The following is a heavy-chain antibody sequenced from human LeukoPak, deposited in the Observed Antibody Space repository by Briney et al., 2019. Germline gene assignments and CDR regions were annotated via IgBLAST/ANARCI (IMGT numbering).Heavy chain of an antibody. V-gene: IGHV3-9*01. D-gene: IGHD3-22*01. CDR1: GFTFDDYA. CDR3: AKDSNHRAYYYDSSGYSH. CDR2: ISWNSGSI. Sequence: TGRSLRLSCAASGFTFDDYAMHWVRQAPGKGLEWVSGISWNSGSIGYADSVKGRFTISRDNAKNSLYLQMNSLRAEDTALYYCAKDSNHRAYYYDSSGYSHWGQGTLVTVSS. J-gene: IGHJ4*02.